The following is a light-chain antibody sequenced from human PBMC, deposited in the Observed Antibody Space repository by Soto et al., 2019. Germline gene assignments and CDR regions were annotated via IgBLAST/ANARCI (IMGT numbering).Light chain of an antibody. CDR1: QSVTSY. CDR3: QRYGSSLYT. J-gene: IGKJ2*01. CDR2: GAS. V-gene: IGKV3-20*01. Sequence: EIVLTQSPGTLSLSPGERATLSCRASQSVTSYLAWYQQKLGQAPRLLIYGASSRPTGIPDRFSGSGSGTDFTLTISRLEPEDFAVYYCQRYGSSLYTFGQGTKLELK.